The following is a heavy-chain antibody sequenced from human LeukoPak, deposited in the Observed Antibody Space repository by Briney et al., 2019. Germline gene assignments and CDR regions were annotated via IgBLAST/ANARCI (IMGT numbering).Heavy chain of an antibody. CDR1: GNTFTNNG. J-gene: IGHJ4*02. Sequence: ASVKVSCKSSGNTFTNNGISWVRQAPGQGLEWMGGISGYNGNTNYAQKFQGRVTITTDTSTSTAYMELRSLRSDDTAVYYCARAPRGSTMVRCPSDWGQGTLVTVCS. CDR2: ISGYNGNT. CDR3: ARAPRGSTMVRCPSD. V-gene: IGHV1-18*01. D-gene: IGHD3-10*01.